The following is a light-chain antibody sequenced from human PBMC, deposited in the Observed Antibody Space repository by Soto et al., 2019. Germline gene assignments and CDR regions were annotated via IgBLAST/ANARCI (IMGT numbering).Light chain of an antibody. Sequence: EIVLTQSPATLSLSPGERVTLSCRASQSVRSYLAWYQQKPGQAPRLLIYDASNRATGIPARFSGSGSGTDFTLTISSLEPEDFGVYYCQQRYNWPPITFGQGTRLDIK. V-gene: IGKV3-11*01. CDR2: DAS. CDR3: QQRYNWPPIT. CDR1: QSVRSY. J-gene: IGKJ5*01.